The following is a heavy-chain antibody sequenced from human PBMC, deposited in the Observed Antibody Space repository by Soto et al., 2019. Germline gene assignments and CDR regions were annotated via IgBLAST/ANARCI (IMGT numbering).Heavy chain of an antibody. CDR1: GFTFSSYA. Sequence: GGSLRLSCAASGFTFSSYAMHWVRQAPGKGLEWVAVISYDGSNKYYADSVKGRFTISRDNSKNTLYLQMNSLRAEDTAVYYCARDSQYSRESNFDYWGQGTLVTVSS. V-gene: IGHV3-30-3*01. J-gene: IGHJ4*02. CDR3: ARDSQYSRESNFDY. CDR2: ISYDGSNK. D-gene: IGHD6-13*01.